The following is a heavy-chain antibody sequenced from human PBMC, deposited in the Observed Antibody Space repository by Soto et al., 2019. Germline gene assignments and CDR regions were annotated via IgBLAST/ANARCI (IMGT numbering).Heavy chain of an antibody. Sequence: QVQLVQSGAELKKPGASVKVACKASAYKFTTYFIHWVRQAPGQGLEWMGMIHPSGDTGYAQNFRCRVTMTIDTSTTTAYMELRNLTSEDTAVYFSVRGYCTTSPCSGDFQFWGQGTLVTVAS. CDR3: VRGYCTTSPCSGDFQF. CDR1: AYKFTTYF. CDR2: IHPSGDT. V-gene: IGHV1-46*01. D-gene: IGHD2-15*01. J-gene: IGHJ1*01.